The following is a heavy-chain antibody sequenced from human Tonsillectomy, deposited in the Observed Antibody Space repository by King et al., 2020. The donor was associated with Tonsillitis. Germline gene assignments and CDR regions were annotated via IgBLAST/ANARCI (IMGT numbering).Heavy chain of an antibody. J-gene: IGHJ4*02. CDR2: ITGSGGST. V-gene: IGHV3-23*04. CDR3: AKAPSGYYYRWDY. CDR1: GFTFSSYA. Sequence: VQLVESGGGLVQPGGSLRLSCAASGFTFSSYAMNWVRQAPGKGLEWVSVITGSGGSTYYADSVKGRFSISRDNSKNTVYLKMNSLRAEDTAVYYCAKAPSGYYYRWDYWGQGTLVTVSS. D-gene: IGHD3-22*01.